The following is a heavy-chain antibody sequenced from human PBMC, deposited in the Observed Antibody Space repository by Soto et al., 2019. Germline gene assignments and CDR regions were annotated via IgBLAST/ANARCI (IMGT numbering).Heavy chain of an antibody. D-gene: IGHD3-3*01. Sequence: KVSCKASGGTFSSYAISWVRQAPGQGLEWMGGIIPIFGTANYAQKFQGRVTITADKSTSTAYMELSSLRSEDTAVYYCASITIFGVVTLNTYYYYGMDVWGQGTTVTVSS. V-gene: IGHV1-69*06. CDR1: GGTFSSYA. CDR3: ASITIFGVVTLNTYYYYGMDV. CDR2: IIPIFGTA. J-gene: IGHJ6*02.